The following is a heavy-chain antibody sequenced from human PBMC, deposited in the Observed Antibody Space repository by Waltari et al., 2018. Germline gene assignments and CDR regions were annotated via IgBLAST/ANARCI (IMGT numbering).Heavy chain of an antibody. J-gene: IGHJ3*02. CDR1: GSTFTGYY. V-gene: IGHV1-2*06. CDR3: ARDFGRIAAAGTRRGAFDI. CDR2: INPNSGGT. Sequence: QVQLVQSGADVKKPGASVKVSCKASGSTFTGYYMHWVRQAPGQGLEWMGRINPNSGGTNYAQKLQGRVTMTRDTSISTAYMELSRLRSDDTAVYYCARDFGRIAAAGTRRGAFDIWGQGTMVTVSS. D-gene: IGHD6-13*01.